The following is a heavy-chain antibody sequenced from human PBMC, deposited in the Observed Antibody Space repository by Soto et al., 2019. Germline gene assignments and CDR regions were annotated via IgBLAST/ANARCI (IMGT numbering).Heavy chain of an antibody. CDR3: AHRGAGEPEWA. CDR1: GFSLSTSGVG. CDR2: IYLDDNK. Sequence: QITLKESGPTLVKPTQTLTLTCTFSGFSLSTSGVGVGWIRQPPGKALEWLALIYLDDNKRYNPSLKSRLTIPRDTSKNQVVLTMTNMDPVDTATYYCAHRGAGEPEWAWGQGTLVTVSS. V-gene: IGHV2-5*02. J-gene: IGHJ4*02. D-gene: IGHD3-3*01.